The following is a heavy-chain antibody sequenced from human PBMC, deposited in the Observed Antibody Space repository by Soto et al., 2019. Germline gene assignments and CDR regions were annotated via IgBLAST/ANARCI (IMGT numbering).Heavy chain of an antibody. CDR3: ASRVTYYYDSSGYLSPGEYYFDY. Sequence: PSEPLSLTCAAYGWSFSDYDWSWIRQPPGKGLEWIGEINYSGSTNYNPSLKSRVTISVDTSKNQFSLKLSSVTAADTAVYYCASRVTYYYDSSGYLSPGEYYFDYWCQQTLVTISS. CDR1: GWSFSDYD. V-gene: IGHV4-34*01. D-gene: IGHD3-22*01. CDR2: INYSGST. J-gene: IGHJ4*02.